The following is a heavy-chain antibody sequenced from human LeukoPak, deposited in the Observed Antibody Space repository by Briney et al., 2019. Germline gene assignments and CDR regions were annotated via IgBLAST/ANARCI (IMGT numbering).Heavy chain of an antibody. J-gene: IGHJ4*02. D-gene: IGHD6-19*01. CDR2: IKSKSDGGTA. CDR1: GFTFSNAW. Sequence: RPGGSLRLSCAASGFTFSNAWMAWVRQAPGKGLEWVGRIKSKSDGGTADYAAPVKGRFTISRDNSKNTLYLQMNTLRAEDTALYYCAARPPIAVAGPFDYWGQGTLVTVSS. V-gene: IGHV3-15*01. CDR3: AARPPIAVAGPFDY.